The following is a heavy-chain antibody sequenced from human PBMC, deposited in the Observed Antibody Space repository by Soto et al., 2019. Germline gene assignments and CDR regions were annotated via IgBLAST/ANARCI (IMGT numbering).Heavy chain of an antibody. V-gene: IGHV4-39*01. J-gene: IGHJ6*02. Sequence: SETLSLTCTVSGGSISSSSYYWGWIRQPPGKGLEWIGSIYYSGSTYYNPSLKSRVTISVDTSKNQFSLKLSSVTAADTAVYYCARHISKKEYYDCGSGYWGYYGMDVWGQGTTVTVAS. CDR2: IYYSGST. D-gene: IGHD3-3*01. CDR1: GGSISSSSYY. CDR3: ARHISKKEYYDCGSGYWGYYGMDV.